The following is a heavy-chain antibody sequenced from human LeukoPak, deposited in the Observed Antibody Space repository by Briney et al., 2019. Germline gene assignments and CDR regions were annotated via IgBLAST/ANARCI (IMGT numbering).Heavy chain of an antibody. Sequence: PGGSLRLSCAASRFTFSNYVMHWVRQAPGKGLEWVSGIIGGAGSTYYADSVKGRFTISGDNSKNTLFLQMNSLRAEDTAVYYCAHGAMYQLDYWGQGTLVIVSS. CDR1: RFTFSNYV. D-gene: IGHD2-2*01. V-gene: IGHV3-23*01. CDR2: IIGGAGST. J-gene: IGHJ4*02. CDR3: AHGAMYQLDY.